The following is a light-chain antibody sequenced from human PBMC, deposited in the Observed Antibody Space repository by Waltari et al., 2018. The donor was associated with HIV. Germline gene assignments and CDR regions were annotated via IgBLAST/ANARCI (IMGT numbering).Light chain of an antibody. CDR2: EGS. V-gene: IGLV2-23*01. J-gene: IGLJ1*01. CDR3: CSYTGSSTRRPYV. Sequence: QSALTQPASVSGSPGQSITISCTGTSSDVGSYNLVSWYQQHPGKAPKVMIYEGSKRPSGVSNHVSGAKSGNTASLTISGLQAEDEADYYCCSYTGSSTRRPYVFGTGTKVTVL. CDR1: SSDVGSYNL.